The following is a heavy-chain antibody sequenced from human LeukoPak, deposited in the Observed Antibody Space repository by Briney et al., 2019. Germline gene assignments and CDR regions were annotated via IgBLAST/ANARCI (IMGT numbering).Heavy chain of an antibody. D-gene: IGHD4-23*01. CDR1: GFTVSTTY. Sequence: GGSLSLSCAASGFTVSTTYMSSVRQAPGKGLEWVSLIYVDGRTYYADSVKGRFTISRDNSKNTLYLQVNSLRAEDTAVYYCARRGDGGRSFDYWGQGTLVTVSS. J-gene: IGHJ4*02. V-gene: IGHV3-53*01. CDR3: ARRGDGGRSFDY. CDR2: IYVDGRT.